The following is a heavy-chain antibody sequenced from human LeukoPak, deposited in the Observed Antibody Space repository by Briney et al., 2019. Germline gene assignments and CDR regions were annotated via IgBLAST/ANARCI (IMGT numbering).Heavy chain of an antibody. D-gene: IGHD6-19*01. J-gene: IGHJ4*02. CDR2: IYHSGST. Sequence: PSETLSLTCTVSGYSISSGYYWGWIRQPPGKGLEWIGSIYHSGSTHYNPSLKSRVTISVDTSKNQFSLKLSSVTAADTAVYYCARVLWSRPSGIAVDWGQGTLVTVSS. V-gene: IGHV4-38-2*02. CDR1: GYSISSGYY. CDR3: ARVLWSRPSGIAVD.